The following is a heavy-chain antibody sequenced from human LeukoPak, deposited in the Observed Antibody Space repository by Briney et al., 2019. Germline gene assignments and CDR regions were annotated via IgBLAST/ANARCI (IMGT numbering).Heavy chain of an antibody. J-gene: IGHJ6*02. D-gene: IGHD6-13*01. CDR3: ARDGDGEQQLEGHYYYGMDV. Sequence: PSETLSLTCTVSGGSISSGGYYWSWIRQHPGKGLEWIGYIYYSGSTYYNPSLKSRVTISVDTSKNQFSLKLSSVTAADTAVYYCARDGDGEQQLEGHYYYGMDVWGQGTTVTVSS. V-gene: IGHV4-31*03. CDR2: IYYSGST. CDR1: GGSISSGGYY.